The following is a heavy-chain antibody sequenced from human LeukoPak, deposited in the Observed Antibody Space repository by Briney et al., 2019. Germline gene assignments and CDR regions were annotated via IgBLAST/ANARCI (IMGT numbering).Heavy chain of an antibody. CDR2: ISGNGGTT. V-gene: IGHV3-23*01. CDR1: GFTFSSYA. J-gene: IGHJ5*02. CDR3: AKDVGWFNP. Sequence: PGGSLRLSCAASGFTFSSYAMSWVRQAPGKGLEWVSAISGNGGTTYYADSVKGRFTISRDISKNTLYLQMHSLRAEDTAIYYCAKDVGWFNPWGQGTLVTVSS.